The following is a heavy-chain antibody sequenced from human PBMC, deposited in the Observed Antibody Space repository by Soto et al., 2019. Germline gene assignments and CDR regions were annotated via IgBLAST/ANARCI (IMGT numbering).Heavy chain of an antibody. CDR1: GGSFSGYY. D-gene: IGHD2-2*01. CDR2: INHSGST. J-gene: IGHJ6*03. V-gene: IGHV4-34*01. Sequence: SETLSLTCAVYGGSFSGYYWSWIRQPPGKGLEWIGEINHSGSTNYNPSLKSRVTISVDASKNQFSLKLSSVTAADTAVYYCARGDIVVVPAAIKGLYYYYYYMDVWGKGTTVT. CDR3: ARGDIVVVPAAIKGLYYYYYYMDV.